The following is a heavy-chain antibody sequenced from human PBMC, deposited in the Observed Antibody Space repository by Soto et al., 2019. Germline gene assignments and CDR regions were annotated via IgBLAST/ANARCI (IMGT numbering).Heavy chain of an antibody. V-gene: IGHV4-34*01. CDR1: GGSFSGYH. CDR2: INHSGST. CDR3: AREVGYYDILTGHYYYCMDV. Sequence: SETLSLTCAVYGGSFSGYHWSWIRQPPGKGLEWIGEINHSGSTNYNPSLKSRVTISVDTSKNQFSLKLSSVTAADTAVYYCAREVGYYDILTGHYYYCMDVWGQGTTVTVSS. J-gene: IGHJ6*02. D-gene: IGHD3-9*01.